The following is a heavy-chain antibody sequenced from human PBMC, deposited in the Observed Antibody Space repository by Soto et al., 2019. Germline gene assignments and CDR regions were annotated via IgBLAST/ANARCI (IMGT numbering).Heavy chain of an antibody. D-gene: IGHD3-22*01. CDR1: GFTLSSYG. J-gene: IGHJ4*02. Sequence: PGGSLRLSCAASGFTLSSYGMHWVRQAPGKGLEWVAVISYDGSNKYYADSVKGRFTISRDNSKNTLYLQMNSLRAEDTAVYYCAKDLLRGYYDTFIDYWGQGTLVTVSS. CDR2: ISYDGSNK. V-gene: IGHV3-30*18. CDR3: AKDLLRGYYDTFIDY.